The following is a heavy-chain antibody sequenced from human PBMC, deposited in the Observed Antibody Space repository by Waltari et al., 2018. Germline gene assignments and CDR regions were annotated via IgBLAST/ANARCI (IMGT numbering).Heavy chain of an antibody. CDR1: GYSITRGYY. CDR2: VYKGGGARTT. J-gene: IGHJ4*02. Sequence: QVQLQESGPGLVKPSETLSLTCSVPGYSITRGYYWGWIRQSPGKGLEWIGSVYKGGGARTTLYNKSLDDRLILSVDTSKNQFSLKLYSVTAADTAIYYCARVVYYFDAWGQGILVTVSS. CDR3: ARVVYYFDA. V-gene: IGHV4-38-2*02.